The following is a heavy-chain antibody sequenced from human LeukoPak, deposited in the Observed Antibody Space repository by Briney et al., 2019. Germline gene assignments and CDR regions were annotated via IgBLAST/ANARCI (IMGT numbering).Heavy chain of an antibody. D-gene: IGHD6-19*01. CDR3: ARAGSSGWSYFDY. J-gene: IGHJ4*02. V-gene: IGHV4-39*07. Sequence: SETLSLTCTVSGGSISSSSYYWGWTRQPPGKGLEWIGSIYYSGSTYYNPSLKSRVTISVDTSKNQFSLKLSSVTAADTAVYYCARAGSSGWSYFDYWGQGTLVTVSS. CDR1: GGSISSSSYY. CDR2: IYYSGST.